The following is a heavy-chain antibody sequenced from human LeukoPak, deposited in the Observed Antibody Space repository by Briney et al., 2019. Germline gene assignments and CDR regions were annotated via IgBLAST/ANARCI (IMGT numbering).Heavy chain of an antibody. D-gene: IGHD3-10*02. Sequence: GGSLRLSCAASGFTFSTYAIHWVRQAPGKGLEWVAVISYDGSNKYYADSVKGRFTISRDNSKNTLYLQMNSLRAEDTAVYYCAELGITMIGGVWGKGTTVTISS. CDR1: GFTFSTYA. CDR2: ISYDGSNK. CDR3: AELGITMIGGV. J-gene: IGHJ6*04. V-gene: IGHV3-30*04.